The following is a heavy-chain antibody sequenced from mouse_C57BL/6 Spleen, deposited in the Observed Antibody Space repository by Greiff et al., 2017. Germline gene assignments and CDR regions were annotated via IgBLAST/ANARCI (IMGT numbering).Heavy chain of an antibody. CDR3: ARSYSNYLYAMDY. CDR2: ISSGGSYT. J-gene: IGHJ4*01. Sequence: EVQLVESGGDLVKPGGSLKLSCAASGFTFSSYGMSWVRQTPDKRLEWVATISSGGSYTYYPDSVKGRFTISRDNAKNTLYLQMSSLKSEDTAMYYCARSYSNYLYAMDYWGQGTSVTVSS. CDR1: GFTFSSYG. V-gene: IGHV5-6*01. D-gene: IGHD2-5*01.